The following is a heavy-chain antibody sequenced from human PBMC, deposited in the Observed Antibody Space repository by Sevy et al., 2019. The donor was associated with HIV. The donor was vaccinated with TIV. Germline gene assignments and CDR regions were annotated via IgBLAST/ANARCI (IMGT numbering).Heavy chain of an antibody. CDR2: ISGSGGST. J-gene: IGHJ3*02. Sequence: GGSLRLSCAASGFTVSSNYMSWVRQAPGKGLEWVSVISGSGGSTYYADSVKGRFTISRDNSKNTLYLQMNSLRAEDTAVYYCAKKAVLLWFGELGAFDIWGQGTMVTVSS. D-gene: IGHD3-10*01. V-gene: IGHV3-23*01. CDR3: AKKAVLLWFGELGAFDI. CDR1: GFTVSSNY.